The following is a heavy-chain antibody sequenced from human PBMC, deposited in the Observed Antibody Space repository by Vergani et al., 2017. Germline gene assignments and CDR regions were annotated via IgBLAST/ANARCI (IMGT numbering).Heavy chain of an antibody. Sequence: LQLQESGPGLVKPPGTLSLTSAVSGVSIKSVFWWNWFRPPPGKVLDGIGEIYYTGSTHYNPSLRRRINMSVDTSKNQFSQKLNSLTAADTAMYYCARMGGYDEGDAFRIGYFDSLGPGILVTVSS. CDR1: GVSIKSVFW. J-gene: IGHJ4*02. D-gene: IGHD3-22*01. CDR2: IYYTGST. CDR3: ARMGGYDEGDAFRIGYFDS. V-gene: IGHV4-4*03.